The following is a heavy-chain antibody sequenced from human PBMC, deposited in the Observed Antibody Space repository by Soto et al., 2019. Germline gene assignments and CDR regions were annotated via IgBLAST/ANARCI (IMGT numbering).Heavy chain of an antibody. D-gene: IGHD3-10*01. V-gene: IGHV1-3*01. CDR3: ARGGFGLGPFHY. CDR2: INAGNGNT. J-gene: IGHJ4*02. Sequence: QVQIVQSGAEVKEPGASVKFSCKASGNTFSTYAVHWVRQAPGQRLEWMGWINAGNGNTKYSQKLRGRVTITRDTTASTAYMEMRSLTSEDAAVYFCARGGFGLGPFHYWGQATLLTVSS. CDR1: GNTFSTYA.